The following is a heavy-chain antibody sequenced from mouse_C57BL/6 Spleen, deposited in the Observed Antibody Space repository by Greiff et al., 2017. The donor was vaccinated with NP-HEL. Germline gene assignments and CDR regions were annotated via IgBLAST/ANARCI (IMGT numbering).Heavy chain of an antibody. CDR1: GYTFTSYW. J-gene: IGHJ3*01. Sequence: QVQLQQPGAELVKPGASVKLSCKASGYTFTSYWMHWVKQRPGQGLEWIGMIHPNSGSTNYNEKFKSKATLTVDKSSSTAYMQLSSLTSKDSAVYYCARGTAVVVESSFAYWGQGTLVTVSA. CDR2: IHPNSGST. V-gene: IGHV1-64*01. D-gene: IGHD1-1*01. CDR3: ARGTAVVVESSFAY.